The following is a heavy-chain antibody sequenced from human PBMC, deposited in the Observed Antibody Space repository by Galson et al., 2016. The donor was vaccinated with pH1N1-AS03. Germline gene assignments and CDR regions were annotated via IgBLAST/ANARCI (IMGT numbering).Heavy chain of an antibody. CDR2: ITGGSDTI. CDR1: GFTFRNYN. D-gene: IGHD2-15*01. Sequence: SLRLSCAASGFTFRNYNLNWVRQAPGKGLEWISYITGGSDTIFYADSVRGRFTISRDNAKNSVFLQMNSLRPDDTSVYYCASGYFTGGSCYGQFYHLGQGTLVTVSS. V-gene: IGHV3-48*01. CDR3: ASGYFTGGSCYGQFYH. J-gene: IGHJ4*02.